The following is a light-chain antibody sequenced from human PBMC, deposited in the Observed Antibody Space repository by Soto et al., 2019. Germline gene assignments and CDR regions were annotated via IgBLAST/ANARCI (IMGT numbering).Light chain of an antibody. J-gene: IGLJ1*01. V-gene: IGLV2-11*01. Sequence: QSALNQPRPVAGSPGQSLTISCSGPTIDVDGSNYVSWYQQHPGEAPNLMIYDVSERPSGVPDRVSGAKSSSTASLTISGLQAEDEADYYCCSYATTFCDFGSGTKVTVL. CDR3: CSYATTFCD. CDR2: DVS. CDR1: TIDVDGSNY.